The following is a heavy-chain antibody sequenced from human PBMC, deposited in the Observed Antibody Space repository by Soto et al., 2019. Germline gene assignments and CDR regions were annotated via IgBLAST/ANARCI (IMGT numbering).Heavy chain of an antibody. J-gene: IGHJ6*02. Sequence: GGSLRLSCAASGFTFSSYSMNWVRQAPGKGLEWVSSISSSSSYIYYADSVKGRFTISRDNAKNSLYLQMNSLRAEDTAVYYCARGGQTYYYDSSGSMSYGMDVWGQGTTVTVYS. V-gene: IGHV3-21*01. CDR2: ISSSSSYI. CDR1: GFTFSSYS. CDR3: ARGGQTYYYDSSGSMSYGMDV. D-gene: IGHD3-22*01.